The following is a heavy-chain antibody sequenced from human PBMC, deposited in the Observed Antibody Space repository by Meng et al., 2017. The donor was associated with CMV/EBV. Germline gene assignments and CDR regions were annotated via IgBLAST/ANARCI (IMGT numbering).Heavy chain of an antibody. J-gene: IGHJ4*02. CDR3: AKDGRADIVVVPAAIDY. Sequence: SCKASGYTFTGYYMHWVRQAPGKGLEWVAFIRYDGSNKYYADSVKGRFTISRDNSKNTLYLQMNSLRAEDTAVYYCAKDGRADIVVVPAAIDYWGQGTLVTVSS. CDR2: IRYDGSNK. V-gene: IGHV3-30*02. CDR1: GYTFTGYY. D-gene: IGHD2-2*01.